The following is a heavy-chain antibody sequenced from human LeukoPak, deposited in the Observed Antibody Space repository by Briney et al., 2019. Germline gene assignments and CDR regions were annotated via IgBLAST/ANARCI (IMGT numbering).Heavy chain of an antibody. D-gene: IGHD5-18*01. CDR1: GGSISSSNW. J-gene: IGHJ4*02. V-gene: IGHV4-4*02. CDR3: ARTVDTAMVTQFFDY. CDR2: IYHSGST. Sequence: SETLSLTCAVSGGSISSSNWWSWVRQPPGEGLEWIGEIYHSGSTNYNPSLKSRVTISVDKSKNQFSLKLSSVTAADTAVYYCARTVDTAMVTQFFDYWGQGTLVTVSS.